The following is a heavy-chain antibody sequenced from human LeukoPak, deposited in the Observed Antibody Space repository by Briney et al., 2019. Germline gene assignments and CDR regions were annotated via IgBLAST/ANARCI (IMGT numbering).Heavy chain of an antibody. D-gene: IGHD2-15*01. CDR3: AKDREDCSGGSCTSRGYYYGMDV. Sequence: PGGSLRLSCAASGFTFSDYYMSWARQAPGKGLEWVSYISSSSSYTNYADSVKGRFTISRDNSKNTLYLQMNSLRAEDTAVYYCAKDREDCSGGSCTSRGYYYGMDVWGQGTTVTVSS. J-gene: IGHJ6*02. CDR1: GFTFSDYY. V-gene: IGHV3-11*06. CDR2: ISSSSSYT.